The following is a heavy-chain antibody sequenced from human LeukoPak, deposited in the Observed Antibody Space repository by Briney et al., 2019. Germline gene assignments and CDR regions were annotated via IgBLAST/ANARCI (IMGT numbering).Heavy chain of an antibody. CDR2: ISYDGSNK. D-gene: IGHD6-19*01. Sequence: GGSLRLSCAASGFTFSSYGMHWVRQAPGKGLGWVAVISYDGSNKYYADSVKGRFTISRDSSKNTLYLQMNSLRAEDTAVYYCAKGMYAVDRGWSEAAEYFQHWGQGTLVTVSS. V-gene: IGHV3-30*18. CDR3: AKGMYAVDRGWSEAAEYFQH. CDR1: GFTFSSYG. J-gene: IGHJ1*01.